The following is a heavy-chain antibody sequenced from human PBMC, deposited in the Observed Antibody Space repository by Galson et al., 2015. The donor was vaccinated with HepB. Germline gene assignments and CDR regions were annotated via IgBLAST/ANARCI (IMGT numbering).Heavy chain of an antibody. CDR3: ASKETHSSSWYPDYYYYMDV. J-gene: IGHJ6*03. CDR2: IIPIFGTA. V-gene: IGHV1-69*13. Sequence: SVKVSCKASGGTFSSYAISWVRQAPGQGLEWMGGIIPIFGTANYAQKFQGRVTITADESTSTAYMELSSLRSEDTAVYYCASKETHSSSWYPDYYYYMDVWGKGTTVTVSS. D-gene: IGHD6-13*01. CDR1: GGTFSSYA.